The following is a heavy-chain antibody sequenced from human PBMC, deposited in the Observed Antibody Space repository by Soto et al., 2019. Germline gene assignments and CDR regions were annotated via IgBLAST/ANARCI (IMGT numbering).Heavy chain of an antibody. CDR3: ASCSGGSCNNNYYYYMDV. CDR2: IYHSGST. V-gene: IGHV4-4*02. CDR1: SGSISSSNW. J-gene: IGHJ6*03. Sequence: QVQLQESGPGLVKPSGTLSLTCAVSSGSISSSNWWSWVRQPPGKGLEWIGEIYHSGSTNYNPSLKSRVTISVDKSKNQFSLKLSSVTAADTAVYYCASCSGGSCNNNYYYYMDVWGKGTTVTVSS. D-gene: IGHD2-15*01.